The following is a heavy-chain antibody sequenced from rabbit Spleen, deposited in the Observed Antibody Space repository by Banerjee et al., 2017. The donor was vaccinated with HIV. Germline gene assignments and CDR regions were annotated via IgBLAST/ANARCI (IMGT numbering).Heavy chain of an antibody. Sequence: QEQLEESGGDLVKPGASLTLTCTASGFSFSSSYYMCWVRQAPGKGLEWVACVWTGSSGSTYYASWAKGRFTISKTSSTTVTLQMTSLTAADTAAYFCARDGYIRGWVIILYYFNLWGQGTLVTVS. CDR3: ARDGYIRGWVIILYYFNL. CDR1: GFSFSSSYY. CDR2: VWTGSSGST. D-gene: IGHD4-1*01. J-gene: IGHJ4*01. V-gene: IGHV1S45*01.